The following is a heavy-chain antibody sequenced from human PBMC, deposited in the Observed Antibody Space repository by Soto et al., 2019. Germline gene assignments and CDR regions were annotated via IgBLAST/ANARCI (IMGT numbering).Heavy chain of an antibody. CDR1: GGSISSGGYY. CDR2: IYYSGST. D-gene: IGHD2-8*01. V-gene: IGHV4-31*03. CDR3: ARDCTNGVHNWFDP. J-gene: IGHJ5*02. Sequence: SETLSLTCTVSGGSISSGGYYWSWIRQHPGKGLEWIGYIYYSGSTYYNPSLKSRVTISVDTSKNQFSLKLSSVTAADTAVYYCARDCTNGVHNWFDPWGQGTLVTVSS.